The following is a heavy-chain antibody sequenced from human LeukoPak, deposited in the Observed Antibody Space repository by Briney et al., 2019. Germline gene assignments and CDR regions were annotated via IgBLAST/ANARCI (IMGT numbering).Heavy chain of an antibody. CDR3: AKEQLGLDY. D-gene: IGHD6-6*01. J-gene: IGHJ4*02. CDR1: GFTFDNYA. V-gene: IGHV3-30*02. Sequence: GGSLRLSCTASGFTFDNYAMSWVRQAPGKGLEWVAFIRYDGSNKYYADSVKGRFTISRDNSKNTLYLQMNSLRAEDTAVYYCAKEQLGLDYWGQGTLVTVSS. CDR2: IRYDGSNK.